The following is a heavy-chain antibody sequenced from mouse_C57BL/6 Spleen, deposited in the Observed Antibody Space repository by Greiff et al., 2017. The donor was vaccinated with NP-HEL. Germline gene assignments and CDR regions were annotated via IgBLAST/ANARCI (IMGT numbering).Heavy chain of an antibody. D-gene: IGHD1-1*01. V-gene: IGHV1-50*01. CDR3: ARKSSPYYYAMDY. J-gene: IGHJ4*01. CDR1: GYTFTSYW. CDR2: IDPSDSYT. Sequence: QVQLKQPGAELVKPGASVKLSCKASGYTFTSYWMQWVKQRPGQGLEWIGEIDPSDSYTNYNQKFKGKATLTVDTSSSTAYMQLSSLTSEDSAVYYCARKSSPYYYAMDYWGQGTSVTVSS.